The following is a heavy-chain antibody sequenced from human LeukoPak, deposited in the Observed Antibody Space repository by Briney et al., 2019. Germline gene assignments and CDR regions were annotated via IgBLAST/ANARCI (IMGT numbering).Heavy chain of an antibody. CDR2: INPNSGGT. Sequence: ASVKVSCKASGYTFTGYYMHWVRQAPGQGLEWMGWINPNSGGTNYAQKFRGRVTMTRDTSISTAYMELSRLRSDDTAVYYCARDRYYGSGSPSMDVWGKGTTVTISS. D-gene: IGHD3-10*01. J-gene: IGHJ6*04. V-gene: IGHV1-2*02. CDR1: GYTFTGYY. CDR3: ARDRYYGSGSPSMDV.